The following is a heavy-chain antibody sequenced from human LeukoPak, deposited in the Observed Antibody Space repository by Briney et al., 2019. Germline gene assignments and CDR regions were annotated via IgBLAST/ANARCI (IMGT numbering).Heavy chain of an antibody. J-gene: IGHJ4*02. D-gene: IGHD1-26*01. Sequence: GGSLRLSCAASGFTFSDYWMTWVRQVPGKGLEWVANVGRDGSEKNYVDSVEGRFTISRDNARKSLDLEMNSLRVEDTALYYCAKVGTWELQRVFENWGQGTLVTVSS. CDR3: AKVGTWELQRVFEN. V-gene: IGHV3-7*01. CDR1: GFTFSDYW. CDR2: VGRDGSEK.